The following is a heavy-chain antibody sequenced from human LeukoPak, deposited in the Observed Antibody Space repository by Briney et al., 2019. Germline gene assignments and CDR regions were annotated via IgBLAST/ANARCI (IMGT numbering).Heavy chain of an antibody. CDR2: IYYSGNT. Sequence: PSETLSLTCSVSGGSISSYYWSWIRQPPGKGLEWIGYIYYSGNTDSNPSLKSRVTISVDTSKNQLSLKLSSVTAADTAVYYCARDSSGRYDYFDYWGQGTLVTVSS. D-gene: IGHD6-19*01. CDR1: GGSISSYY. CDR3: ARDSSGRYDYFDY. J-gene: IGHJ4*02. V-gene: IGHV4-59*01.